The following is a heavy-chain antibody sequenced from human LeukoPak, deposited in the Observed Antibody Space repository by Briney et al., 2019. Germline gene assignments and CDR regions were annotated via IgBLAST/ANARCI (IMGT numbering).Heavy chain of an antibody. Sequence: ASVKVSCKASGYTFTSYDINWVRQATGQGLEWMGWMNPSSGNTGYAQKFQGRATMTRNTSISTAYMELSSLRSEDTAVYYCARAMAMVRGVIGPYYFDYWGQGTLVTVSS. D-gene: IGHD3-10*01. CDR2: MNPSSGNT. V-gene: IGHV1-8*01. CDR3: ARAMAMVRGVIGPYYFDY. CDR1: GYTFTSYD. J-gene: IGHJ4*02.